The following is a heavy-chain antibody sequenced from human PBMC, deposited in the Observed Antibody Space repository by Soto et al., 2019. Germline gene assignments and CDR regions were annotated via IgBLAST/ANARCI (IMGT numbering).Heavy chain of an antibody. Sequence: ASVKVSCKASGYTFTSYYMHWVRQAPGQGLEWMGWISANSGSTNYAQKLQGRVTMTTDTSTSTAYMELRSLRSDDTAVYYCATKGVTTDYYYGMDVWGQGTTVTVSS. V-gene: IGHV1-18*04. J-gene: IGHJ6*02. D-gene: IGHD4-4*01. CDR2: ISANSGST. CDR3: ATKGVTTDYYYGMDV. CDR1: GYTFTSYY.